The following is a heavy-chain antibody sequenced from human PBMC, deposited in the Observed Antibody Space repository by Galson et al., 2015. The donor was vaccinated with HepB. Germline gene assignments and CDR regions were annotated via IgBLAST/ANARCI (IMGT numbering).Heavy chain of an antibody. CDR2: IWYDGSNK. Sequence: SLRLSCAASGFTFSSYGMHWVRQAPGKGLEWVAVIWYDGSNKYYADSVKGRFTISRDNSKNTLYLQMNSLRAEDTAVYYCAKDRHQLVFDYWGQGTLVTVSS. CDR3: AKDRHQLVFDY. D-gene: IGHD6-13*01. V-gene: IGHV3-33*06. J-gene: IGHJ4*02. CDR1: GFTFSSYG.